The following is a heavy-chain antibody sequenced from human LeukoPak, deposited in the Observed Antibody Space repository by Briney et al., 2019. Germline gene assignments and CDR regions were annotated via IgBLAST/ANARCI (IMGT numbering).Heavy chain of an antibody. D-gene: IGHD4-17*01. CDR1: GYTFTGYY. J-gene: IGHJ4*02. Sequence: ASVKVFCKASGYTFTGYYMHWVRQAPGQGLEWMGRINPNSGGTNYAQKFQGRVTMTRDTSISTAYMELSRLRSDDTAVYYCARVSDTVTTDYWGQGTLVTVSS. V-gene: IGHV1-2*06. CDR2: INPNSGGT. CDR3: ARVSDTVTTDY.